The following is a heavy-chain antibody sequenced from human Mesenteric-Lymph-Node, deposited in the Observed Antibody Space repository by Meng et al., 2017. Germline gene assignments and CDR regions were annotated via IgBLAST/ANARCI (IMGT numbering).Heavy chain of an antibody. CDR3: ARRVGAMVGFDP. D-gene: IGHD1-26*01. CDR2: IYYSGGT. V-gene: IGHV4-59*12. Sequence: PETLSLTCTVSGGSTSSYYWSWIRQPPGEGLEWIGYIYYSGGTNYNPSLKSRVTISVDTSKNQSSLKLSSVTAADTAVYYCARRVGAMVGFDPWGQGTLVTVSS. J-gene: IGHJ5*02. CDR1: GGSTSSYY.